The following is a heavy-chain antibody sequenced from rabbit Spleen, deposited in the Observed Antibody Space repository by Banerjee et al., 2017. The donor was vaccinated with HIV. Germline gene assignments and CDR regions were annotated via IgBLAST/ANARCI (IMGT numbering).Heavy chain of an antibody. CDR2: IYAGSSGSS. CDR1: GIDFSSYYY. Sequence: QSLEESGGGLVKPGGTLTLTCKASGIDFSSYYYMCWVRQAPGKGLEWIACIYAGSSGSSYYASWAKGRFTITKTSSTTVTLEMTSLTAADTATYFCARTDTYYYFFNLWGQGTLVTVS. CDR3: ARTDTYYYFFNL. D-gene: IGHD1-1*01. V-gene: IGHV1S40*01. J-gene: IGHJ4*01.